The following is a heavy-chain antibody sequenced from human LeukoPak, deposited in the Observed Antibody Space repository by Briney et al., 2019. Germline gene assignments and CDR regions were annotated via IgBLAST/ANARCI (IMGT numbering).Heavy chain of an antibody. Sequence: GGSLRLSCVASGFSFSTYWMSWVRQAPGKGLEWVANIKQDGSEKYYVDSVKGRFTISRDNAKNSVYLQMNSLKTEDTAVYYCTRHGDTAMVRVDVWGQGTTVTVSS. CDR1: GFSFSTYW. CDR2: IKQDGSEK. J-gene: IGHJ6*02. D-gene: IGHD5-18*01. CDR3: TRHGDTAMVRVDV. V-gene: IGHV3-7*03.